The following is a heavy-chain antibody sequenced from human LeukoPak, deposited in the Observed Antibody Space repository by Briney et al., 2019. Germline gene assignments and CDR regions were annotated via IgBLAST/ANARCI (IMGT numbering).Heavy chain of an antibody. Sequence: PGGSLRLSCVASGFTFSRHGMNWVRQAPGKGLEWVSGISPSGDIKYYVDSVKGRFTISRDNSKNTLYLQMNSLRAEDTAVYFCAKDQTPYYWGQGTLVTASS. CDR1: GFTFSRHG. J-gene: IGHJ4*02. CDR3: AKDQTPYY. CDR2: ISPSGDIK. V-gene: IGHV3-23*01.